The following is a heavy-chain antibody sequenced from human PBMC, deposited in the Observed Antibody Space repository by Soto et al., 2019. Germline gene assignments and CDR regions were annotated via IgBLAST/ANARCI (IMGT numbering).Heavy chain of an antibody. CDR2: IYYSGST. CDR3: ARATGTRAGRLDYFDY. V-gene: IGHV4-30-4*01. CDR1: GSSISSGDYY. J-gene: IGHJ4*02. D-gene: IGHD1-7*01. Sequence: QVQLQESGPGLVKPSQTLSLTCTVSGSSISSGDYYWSWIRQPPGKGLEWIGYIYYSGSTYYNPSLKSRVNISVDTSKNQFSLKLSSVTAADTAVYYCARATGTRAGRLDYFDYWGQGTLVTVSS.